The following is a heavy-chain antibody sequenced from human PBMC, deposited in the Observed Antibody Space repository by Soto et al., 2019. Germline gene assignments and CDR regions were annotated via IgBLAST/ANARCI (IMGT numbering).Heavy chain of an antibody. CDR3: AKDSRPTMVRGVIIVSYFDY. J-gene: IGHJ4*02. D-gene: IGHD3-10*01. CDR1: GFTFSSYA. Sequence: GGSLRLSCAASGFTFSSYAMSWVRQAPGKGLEWVSAISGSGGSTYYADSVKGRFTISRDNSKNTLYLQMNSLRAEDTAVYYCAKDSRPTMVRGVIIVSYFDYWGQGTLVTVSS. V-gene: IGHV3-23*01. CDR2: ISGSGGST.